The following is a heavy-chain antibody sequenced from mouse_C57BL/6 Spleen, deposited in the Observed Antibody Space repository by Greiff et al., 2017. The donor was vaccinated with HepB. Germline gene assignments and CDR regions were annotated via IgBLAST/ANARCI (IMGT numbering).Heavy chain of an antibody. J-gene: IGHJ3*01. V-gene: IGHV5-17*01. Sequence: DVKLVESGGGLVKPGGSLKLSCAASGFTFSDYGMHWVRQAPEKGLEWVAYISSGSSTIYYADTVKGRFTISSDNAKNTLFLQMTSLRSEDTAMYYCARPDLYDGYLFAYWGQGTLVTVSA. CDR1: GFTFSDYG. CDR2: ISSGSSTI. D-gene: IGHD2-3*01. CDR3: ARPDLYDGYLFAY.